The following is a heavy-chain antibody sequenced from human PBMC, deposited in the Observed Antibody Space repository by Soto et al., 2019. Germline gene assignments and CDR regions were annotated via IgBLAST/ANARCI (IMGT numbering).Heavy chain of an antibody. J-gene: IGHJ4*02. Sequence: QVQLVQSGAEVKKPGSSVKVSCKASGGTFSNFAISWVRQAPGQGLEWMGGIVPMFGRANYAQKLQGRVTITADESTSTAYMELSSLRSEDTAVYYCACSRPSYYYDSSGFSYYFDYWGQGTLVTVSS. D-gene: IGHD3-22*01. V-gene: IGHV1-69*01. CDR1: GGTFSNFA. CDR2: IVPMFGRA. CDR3: ACSRPSYYYDSSGFSYYFDY.